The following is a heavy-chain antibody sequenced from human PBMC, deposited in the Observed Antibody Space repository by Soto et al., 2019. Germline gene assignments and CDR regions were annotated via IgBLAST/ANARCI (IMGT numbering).Heavy chain of an antibody. D-gene: IGHD5-12*01. CDR2: INAGNGNT. J-gene: IGHJ4*02. Sequence: QVQLVQSGAEVKKPGASVKVSCKASGYTFTSYAMHWVRQAPGQRLEWMGWINAGNGNTKYSQKFQGRVTITRDTSASTAYMELSSLRSEDTAVYYCARGYSGYDGMSYWGQGTLVTVSS. CDR1: GYTFTSYA. CDR3: ARGYSGYDGMSY. V-gene: IGHV1-3*01.